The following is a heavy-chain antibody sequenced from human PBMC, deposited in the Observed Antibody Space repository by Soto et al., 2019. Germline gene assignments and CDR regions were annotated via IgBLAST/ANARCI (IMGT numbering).Heavy chain of an antibody. Sequence: QVQLVQSGAEVKKPGSSVKVSCKASGGTFSSYAISWVRQAPGQGLEWMGGIIPIFGTANYAQKFQGRVTITADEATSTADMERSSLRSEDTAVYYCARGGGGSPQRTDLFDYWGQGTLVTVSS. CDR3: ARGGGGSPQRTDLFDY. CDR2: IIPIFGTA. CDR1: GGTFSSYA. D-gene: IGHD1-26*01. V-gene: IGHV1-69*01. J-gene: IGHJ4*02.